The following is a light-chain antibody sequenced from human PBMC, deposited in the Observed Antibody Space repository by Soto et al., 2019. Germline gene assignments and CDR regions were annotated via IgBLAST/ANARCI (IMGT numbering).Light chain of an antibody. Sequence: SVLTKPASVYGSPGQWITISCTGASSDVGGYNYVSWYQQHPGKAPKVLISDVSNRPSGISNRFSGSKSGNTASLTISGLQAEDEADYYCSSYTSIDTWVFGTGTKVTVL. CDR2: DVS. J-gene: IGLJ1*01. CDR3: SSYTSIDTWV. V-gene: IGLV2-14*01. CDR1: SSDVGGYNY.